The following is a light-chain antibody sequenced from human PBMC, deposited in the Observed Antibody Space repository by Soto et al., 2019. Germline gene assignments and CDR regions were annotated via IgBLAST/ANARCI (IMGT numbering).Light chain of an antibody. CDR3: QQRSNWPT. V-gene: IGKV3-11*01. CDR2: DAS. Sequence: EILLTQSPDTLSLSPWGRATLSCRASQSVSSYLAWYQQKPGQAPRLLIYDASNRATGIPARFSGSGSGTDFTLTISSLEPEDFAVYYCQQRSNWPTFGPGTKVDIK. CDR1: QSVSSY. J-gene: IGKJ3*01.